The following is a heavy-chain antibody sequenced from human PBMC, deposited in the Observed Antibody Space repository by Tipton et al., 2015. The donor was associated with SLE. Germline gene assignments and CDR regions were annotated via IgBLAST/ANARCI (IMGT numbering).Heavy chain of an antibody. D-gene: IGHD5-18*01. Sequence: LRLSCTVSGGSISNYYWSWIRQPPGKGLEWIGYIYYSGSTNYNPSLKSRVTISVDTSKNQFSLKLSSVTAADTAVYYCARHVYNYGPYYFDYWGQGTLVTVSS. J-gene: IGHJ4*02. CDR1: GGSISNYY. CDR3: ARHVYNYGPYYFDY. CDR2: IYYSGST. V-gene: IGHV4-59*08.